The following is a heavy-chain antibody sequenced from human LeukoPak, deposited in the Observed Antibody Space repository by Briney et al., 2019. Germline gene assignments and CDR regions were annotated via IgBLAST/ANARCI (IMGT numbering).Heavy chain of an antibody. CDR2: ISYDGSNK. V-gene: IGHV3-30*18. Sequence: PGGSLRLSCAASGXTFSSYGMHWVRQAPGKGLEWVAVISYDGSNKYYADSVKGRFTISRDNSKNTLYLQMNSLRAEDTAVYYCAEDLAMGFPYGDIDYWGQGTLVTVSS. D-gene: IGHD4-17*01. CDR3: AEDLAMGFPYGDIDY. CDR1: GXTFSSYG. J-gene: IGHJ4*02.